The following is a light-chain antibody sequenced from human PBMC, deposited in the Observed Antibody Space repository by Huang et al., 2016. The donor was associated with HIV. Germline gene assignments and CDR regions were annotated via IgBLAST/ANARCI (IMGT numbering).Light chain of an antibody. J-gene: IGKJ1*01. V-gene: IGKV1-5*03. CDR2: KAS. CDR3: QQYSSWRT. CDR1: QTITNW. Sequence: DIQMTQSTSTLSASVGDRVTITCRASQTITNWLAWYLQKRGQAPKPLIYKASTLETGVSPSLSGSGSGTEFPLTINSMQPDDFATYYCQQYSSWRTFAQGTKVE.